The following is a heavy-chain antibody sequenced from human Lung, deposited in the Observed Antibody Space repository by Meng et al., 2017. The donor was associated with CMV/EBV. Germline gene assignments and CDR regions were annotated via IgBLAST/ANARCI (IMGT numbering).Heavy chain of an antibody. V-gene: IGHV1-69*06. CDR2: IIPVVGTV. CDR1: GGTXSNYA. Sequence: SXXVSXKPSGGTXSNYAITWVRQAPGQGLEWMGGIIPVVGTVNYPQKFQGRVTITADKSMSTVYMELSSLRSEDTAVYYCARDSRGSTWYLLAGYYYGSGVXGQGXTVTVSS. J-gene: IGHJ6*02. D-gene: IGHD6-13*01. CDR3: ARDSRGSTWYLLAGYYYGSGV.